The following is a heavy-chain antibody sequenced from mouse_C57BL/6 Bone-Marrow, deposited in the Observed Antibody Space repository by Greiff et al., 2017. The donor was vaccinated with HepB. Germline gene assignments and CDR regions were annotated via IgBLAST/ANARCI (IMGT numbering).Heavy chain of an antibody. CDR3: ARDRWAMDY. CDR1: GFTFSSYA. J-gene: IGHJ4*01. D-gene: IGHD2-3*01. V-gene: IGHV5-4*01. Sequence: DVQLVESGGGLVKPGGSLKLSCAASGFTFSSYAMSWVRQTPEKRLEWVATISDGGSYTYYPDNVKGRFTISRDNAKNNLYLQMSHLKSEDTAMYYCARDRWAMDYWGQGTSVTVSS. CDR2: ISDGGSYT.